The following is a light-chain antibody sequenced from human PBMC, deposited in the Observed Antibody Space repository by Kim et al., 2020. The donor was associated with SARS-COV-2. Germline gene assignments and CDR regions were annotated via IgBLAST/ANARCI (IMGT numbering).Light chain of an antibody. J-gene: IGLJ3*02. CDR1: SYNIGSKY. CDR2: KNK. CDR3: AAWDDSLSGRV. Sequence: GQRGTITWSGSSYNIGSKYGYGDRKLPGKAPELLIYKNKQRPSGVPDRFSGSKAGTSASLAISGLRSEDEADYYCAAWDDSLSGRVFGGGTKLTVL. V-gene: IGLV1-47*01.